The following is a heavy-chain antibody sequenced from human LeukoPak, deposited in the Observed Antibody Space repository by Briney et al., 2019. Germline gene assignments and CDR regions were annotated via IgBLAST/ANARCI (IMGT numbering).Heavy chain of an antibody. D-gene: IGHD3-10*01. CDR3: ARGPQVRGVIPPHDAFDI. Sequence: GGSLRLSCAASGFTFSSYAMNWVRQAPGKGLEWVSSISDSGGTTFYADSVKGRFTISRHNSKNTLYLQMNSLRVEDTAVYYCARGPQVRGVIPPHDAFDIWGQGTMVTVSS. V-gene: IGHV3-23*01. CDR1: GFTFSSYA. J-gene: IGHJ3*02. CDR2: ISDSGGTT.